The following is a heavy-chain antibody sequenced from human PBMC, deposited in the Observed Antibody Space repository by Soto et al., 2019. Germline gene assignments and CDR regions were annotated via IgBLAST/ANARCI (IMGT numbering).Heavy chain of an antibody. CDR3: AGTTSHHWLYMDV. CDR2: TYYRSRWYN. V-gene: IGHV6-1*01. Sequence: SQTLSLTCVISGDSVSSNSAAWNWIRLSQSRGLEWLARTYYRSRWYNDYAVSVRSRIAVNPDTSKNQFSLQLTSVTPEDTAVYYCAGTTSHHWLYMDVWGKGATVTVSS. J-gene: IGHJ6*03. CDR1: GDSVSSNSAA. D-gene: IGHD1-7*01.